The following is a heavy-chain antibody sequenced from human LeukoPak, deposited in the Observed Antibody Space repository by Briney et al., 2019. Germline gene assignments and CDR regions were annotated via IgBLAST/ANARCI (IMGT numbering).Heavy chain of an antibody. D-gene: IGHD3-3*01. CDR2: IYTSGST. J-gene: IGHJ5*02. CDR1: GGSITSYC. CDR3: ATSYDAKTAPYDL. V-gene: IGHV4-4*09. Sequence: SETLSPTCTVSGGSITSYCWRWVRQPPGKGLEWIGYIYTSGSTDYNPSLRSRVTMSVDTSENQLSLELRFLTAADTAVYYCATSYDAKTAPYDLWGQGTLVTVSS.